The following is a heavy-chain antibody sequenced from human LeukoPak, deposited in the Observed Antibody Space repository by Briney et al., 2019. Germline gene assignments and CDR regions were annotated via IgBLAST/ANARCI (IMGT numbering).Heavy chain of an antibody. D-gene: IGHD2-15*01. Sequence: PSETLSLTCAVSGYSISSGYYWGWIRQPPGKGLEWIGSIYHSGSANYNPSLKSRVTISVDTSKNQFSLKLSSVTAADTAVYYCARFGSEAFDIWGQGTMVTVSS. CDR3: ARFGSEAFDI. J-gene: IGHJ3*02. CDR1: GYSISSGYY. CDR2: IYHSGSA. V-gene: IGHV4-38-2*01.